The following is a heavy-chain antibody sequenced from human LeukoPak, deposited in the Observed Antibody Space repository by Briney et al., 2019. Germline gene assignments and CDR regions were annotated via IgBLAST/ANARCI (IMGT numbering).Heavy chain of an antibody. D-gene: IGHD3/OR15-3a*01. CDR3: VREVNHYGLRRNSFDP. CDR1: GGSVSSNDYF. J-gene: IGHJ5*02. V-gene: IGHV4-39*07. CDR2: VDYSGDT. Sequence: TSETLSLTCTVSGGSVSSNDYFWGWIRQSAAKGLEWIGSVDYSGDTYYNPSLKSRLTISIDTSRNQFSLRLSSVTAAGADTAVYYCVREVNHYGLRRNSFDPWGQGLKVTVSS.